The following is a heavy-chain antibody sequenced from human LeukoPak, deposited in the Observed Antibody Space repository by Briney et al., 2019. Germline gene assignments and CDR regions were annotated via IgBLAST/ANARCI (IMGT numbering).Heavy chain of an antibody. J-gene: IGHJ4*02. V-gene: IGHV3-30-3*01. Sequence: GGSLRLSCAASGFTFSSYAMHWVRQAPGKGLEWVAVISYDGSNKYYADSVKGRFTISRDNSKNTLHLQMNSLRAEDTAVYYCARAYYDSSGYYEAAHYFDYWGQGTLVTVSS. CDR2: ISYDGSNK. CDR1: GFTFSSYA. CDR3: ARAYYDSSGYYEAAHYFDY. D-gene: IGHD3-22*01.